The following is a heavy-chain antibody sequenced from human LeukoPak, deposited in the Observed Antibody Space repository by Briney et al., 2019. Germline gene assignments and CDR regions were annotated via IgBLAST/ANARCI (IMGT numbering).Heavy chain of an antibody. V-gene: IGHV4-61*05. D-gene: IGHD3-10*01. CDR3: ARQSYTAYYYYGMDV. CDR2: IYYSGST. J-gene: IGHJ6*02. Sequence: SETLSLTCTVSGGYISSSSTHYWGWIRQPPGKGLEWIGNIYYSGSTNYNPSLKSRVTISVDTSKNQFSLRLSSVTAADTAVYYCARQSYTAYYYYGMDVWGQGTTVTVSS. CDR1: GGYISSSSTHY.